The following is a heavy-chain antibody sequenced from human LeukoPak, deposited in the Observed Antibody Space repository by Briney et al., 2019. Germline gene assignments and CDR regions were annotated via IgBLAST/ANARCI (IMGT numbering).Heavy chain of an antibody. V-gene: IGHV1-24*01. CDR3: ATVDLIRPGAFDI. J-gene: IGHJ3*02. Sequence: APVKVSCKVSGYTLTELSMHWVRQAPGKGLEWMGGFDPEDGETIYAQKFQGRVTMTEDTSTDTAYMELSSLRSEDTAVYYCATVDLIRPGAFDIWGQGTMVTVSS. D-gene: IGHD2-8*01. CDR2: FDPEDGET. CDR1: GYTLTELS.